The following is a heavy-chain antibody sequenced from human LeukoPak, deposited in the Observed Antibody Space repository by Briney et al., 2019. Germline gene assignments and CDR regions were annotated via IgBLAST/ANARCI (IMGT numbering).Heavy chain of an antibody. V-gene: IGHV3-74*01. CDR2: INSDGNST. Sequence: GGSLRLSCAASGFTFSSYWMQWVRQAPGKGLVWVSRINSDGNSTSYADSVKGRFTISRDNAKNTLYLQMNSLRAEDTAVYYCARDQLELNFDYWGQGTLVTVSS. CDR3: ARDQLELNFDY. J-gene: IGHJ4*02. CDR1: GFTFSSYW. D-gene: IGHD1-7*01.